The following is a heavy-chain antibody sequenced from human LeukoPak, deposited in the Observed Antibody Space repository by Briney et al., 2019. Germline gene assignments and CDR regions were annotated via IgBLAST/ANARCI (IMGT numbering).Heavy chain of an antibody. CDR1: GYSFTSQG. CDR3: ARGLGVVTAQSEQPKPRYFDL. D-gene: IGHD2-21*02. J-gene: IGHJ2*01. V-gene: IGHV1-18*01. CDR2: ISPYNGDT. Sequence: ASVKVSCKASGYSFTSQGITWVRQAPGQGLEWMGWISPYNGDTKCTQNLQGRVTMTTDTSTSTAYMELRSLRSDDTAVYYCARGLGVVTAQSEQPKPRYFDLWGRGTQVTVSS.